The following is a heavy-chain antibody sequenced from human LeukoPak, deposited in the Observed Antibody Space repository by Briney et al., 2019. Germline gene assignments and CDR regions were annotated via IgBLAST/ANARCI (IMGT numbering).Heavy chain of an antibody. D-gene: IGHD2-2*01. V-gene: IGHV4-59*01. CDR1: GGSISSYY. Sequence: SETLSLTCTVSGGSISSYYWSWIRQPPGKGLEWIGYIYYSGSTTYNSSLKSRVTISVDTSKNQFSLKLSSVTAADTAVYYCARGAMGSSPHYWGQGTLVTVSS. CDR3: ARGAMGSSPHY. J-gene: IGHJ4*02. CDR2: IYYSGST.